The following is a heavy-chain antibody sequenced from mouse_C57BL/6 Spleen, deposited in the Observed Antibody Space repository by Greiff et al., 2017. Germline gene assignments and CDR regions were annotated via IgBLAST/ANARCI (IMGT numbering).Heavy chain of an antibody. CDR3: TRDQANWDPYYFDY. CDR1: GYTFTDYE. J-gene: IGHJ2*01. D-gene: IGHD4-1*01. Sequence: QVQLQQSGAELVRPGASVTLSCKASGYTFTDYEMHWVKQTPVHGLEWIGAIDPETGGTAYNQKFKGKAILTADKSSSTAYMALRSLTSEDSAVYYCTRDQANWDPYYFDYWGQGTTLTVSS. V-gene: IGHV1-15*01. CDR2: IDPETGGT.